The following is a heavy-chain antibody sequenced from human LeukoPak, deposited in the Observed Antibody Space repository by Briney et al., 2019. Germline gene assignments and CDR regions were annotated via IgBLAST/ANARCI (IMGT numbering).Heavy chain of an antibody. D-gene: IGHD1-26*01. V-gene: IGHV1-18*04. Sequence: ASVKVSCKASGYTFTSHYMHWVRQAPGQGLEWMGWISAYNGNTNYAQKLQGRVTMTTDTSTSTAYMELRSLRSDDTAVYYCARVFGGSYFGVLYYYYMDVWGKGTTVTISS. CDR1: GYTFTSHY. CDR3: ARVFGGSYFGVLYYYYMDV. CDR2: ISAYNGNT. J-gene: IGHJ6*03.